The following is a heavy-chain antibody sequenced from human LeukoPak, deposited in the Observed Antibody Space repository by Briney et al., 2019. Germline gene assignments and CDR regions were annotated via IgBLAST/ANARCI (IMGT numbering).Heavy chain of an antibody. D-gene: IGHD6-19*01. Sequence: GGSLRLSCAASGFTFRNYGMNWVRQAPGKGLEWVTIIWYDGSNKYYADSVKGRFIISRDNSKNTLYLQMNSLRAEDTAVYYCAKGRASVAALLTIDYWGQGTLVTVSS. CDR2: IWYDGSNK. V-gene: IGHV3-33*06. CDR3: AKGRASVAALLTIDY. J-gene: IGHJ4*02. CDR1: GFTFRNYG.